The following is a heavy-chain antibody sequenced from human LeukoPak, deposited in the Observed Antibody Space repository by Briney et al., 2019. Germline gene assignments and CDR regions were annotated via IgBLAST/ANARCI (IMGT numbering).Heavy chain of an antibody. V-gene: IGHV3-23*01. Sequence: PGGSLRLSCAASGFTFNYYAMSWVRQAPGKGLEWVSSLSASAITTYYAASVKGRFTISRDNSKNTLSLQMNSLRAEDTAVYYCVKVNSAWSGGTYYFDYWGQGTLVTVSS. CDR1: GFTFNYYA. CDR3: VKVNSAWSGGTYYFDY. D-gene: IGHD6-19*01. J-gene: IGHJ4*02. CDR2: LSASAITT.